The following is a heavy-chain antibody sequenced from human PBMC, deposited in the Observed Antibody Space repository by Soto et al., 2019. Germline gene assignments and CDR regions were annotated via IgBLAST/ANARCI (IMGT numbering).Heavy chain of an antibody. V-gene: IGHV4-31*03. CDR3: ARREAYYDSLTD. CDR1: GGSISSGGYY. CDR2: IYYSVST. Sequence: SETLSLTCTVSGGSISSGGYYWSWIRQHPGKGLEWIGYIYYSVSTYYNPSLKSRVTISIDTSKNQFSLRLSSVTAADTAVYYCARREAYYDSLTDWGQGILVTVSS. J-gene: IGHJ4*02. D-gene: IGHD3-9*01.